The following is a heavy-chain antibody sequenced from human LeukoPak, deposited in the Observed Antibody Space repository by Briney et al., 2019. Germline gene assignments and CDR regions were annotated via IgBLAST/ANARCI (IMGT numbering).Heavy chain of an antibody. Sequence: GGSLRLSCAASGFTFSSYGVHWVRQAPGKGLEWVAVISYDGSNKYYADSVKGRFTISRDNSKNTLYLQMNSLRAEDTAVYYCAKEGGSGWPLGYFDYWGQVTLVTVSS. CDR3: AKEGGSGWPLGYFDY. CDR2: ISYDGSNK. CDR1: GFTFSSYG. V-gene: IGHV3-30*18. J-gene: IGHJ4*02. D-gene: IGHD6-19*01.